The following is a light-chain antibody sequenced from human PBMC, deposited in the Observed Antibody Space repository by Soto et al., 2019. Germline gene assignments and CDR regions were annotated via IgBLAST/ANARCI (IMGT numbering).Light chain of an antibody. CDR1: QSVSSY. J-gene: IGKJ4*01. CDR2: DVS. V-gene: IGKV3-11*01. Sequence: EIVLTPSPATLYLSPGERATLSCRASQSVSSYLAWYQQEPGQAPRLLIYDVSNRATGILARFSGSGSGTDFTLTISSLEPEDFAVYYCQQRSNWPPGTFGGGTKVEIK. CDR3: QQRSNWPPGT.